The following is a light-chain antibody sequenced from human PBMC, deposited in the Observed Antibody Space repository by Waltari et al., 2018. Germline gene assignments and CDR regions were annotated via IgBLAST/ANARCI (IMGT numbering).Light chain of an antibody. CDR3: CSYAGSYVV. J-gene: IGLJ2*01. CDR2: EVS. CDR1: RSDVVGYNY. V-gene: IGLV2-11*01. Sequence: QSALTQPRSVSGSPGQSVTIPCTGTRSDVVGYNYVSWSQQHPGKAPKLMIYEVSKRPSGVPDRFSGSKSGNTASLTISGLQAEDEADYYCCSYAGSYVVFGGGTKLTVL.